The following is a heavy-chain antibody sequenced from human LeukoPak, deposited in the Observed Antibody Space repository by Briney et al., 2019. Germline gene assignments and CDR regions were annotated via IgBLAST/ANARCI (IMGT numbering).Heavy chain of an antibody. CDR2: IPYDGSNK. Sequence: PGGSLRLSCAASGFTVSNKYMTWVRQAPGKGLEWVTAIPYDGSNKYYADSVKGRFTISRDNSKNTLYVQMNSLRAEDTAVYYCAKEGYSRGYYSYYYMDVWGKGTTVTVSS. CDR3: AKEGYSRGYYSYYYMDV. CDR1: GFTVSNKY. D-gene: IGHD6-13*01. J-gene: IGHJ6*03. V-gene: IGHV3-30*18.